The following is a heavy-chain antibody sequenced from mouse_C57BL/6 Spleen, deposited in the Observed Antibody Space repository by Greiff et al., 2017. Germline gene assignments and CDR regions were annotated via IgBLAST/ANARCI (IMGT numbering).Heavy chain of an antibody. D-gene: IGHD2-1*01. V-gene: IGHV1-82*01. CDR1: GYAFNSSW. Sequence: VQLQQSGPELVKPGASVKISCKASGYAFNSSWMNWVKQRPGKGLEWIGRINPGDGATNYHGKFKGKATLSADKTSSTAYMQLSSLTSEDSAVYFCARCINYVNFGYWGQGATLTVAS. CDR3: ARCINYVNFGY. J-gene: IGHJ2*01. CDR2: INPGDGAT.